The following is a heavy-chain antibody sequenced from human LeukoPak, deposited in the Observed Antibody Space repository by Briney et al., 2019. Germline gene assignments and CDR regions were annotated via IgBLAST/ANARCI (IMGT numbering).Heavy chain of an antibody. Sequence: GGSLRLSCAASGFTFDDYGMSWVRQAPGKGLEWVSAISGSGGSTYYADSVKGRFTISRDNSKNTLYLQMNSLRAEDTAVYYCAKDPNPYYYDSSGYYHAWGQGTLVTVSS. J-gene: IGHJ5*02. CDR2: ISGSGGST. V-gene: IGHV3-23*01. D-gene: IGHD3-22*01. CDR1: GFTFDDYG. CDR3: AKDPNPYYYDSSGYYHA.